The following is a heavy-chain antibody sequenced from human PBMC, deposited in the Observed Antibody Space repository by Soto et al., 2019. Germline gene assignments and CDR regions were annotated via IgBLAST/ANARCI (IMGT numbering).Heavy chain of an antibody. CDR3: ARDLTPGLVDH. Sequence: QVQQVQSGAEVKKPGASVKVSCKASGYTFTSYGISWVRQAPGQGLEWMGWISAYNGNTKYAQKLQGRVTVTTDTSTSTAYMELRSLTSDDTAVYYCARDLTPGLVDHWGQGTLVTVSS. CDR1: GYTFTSYG. D-gene: IGHD3-9*01. J-gene: IGHJ4*02. CDR2: ISAYNGNT. V-gene: IGHV1-18*01.